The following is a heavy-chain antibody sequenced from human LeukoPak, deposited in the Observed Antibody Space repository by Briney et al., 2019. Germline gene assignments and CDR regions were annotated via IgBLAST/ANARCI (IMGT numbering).Heavy chain of an antibody. V-gene: IGHV1-2*02. CDR2: IDPNSGGT. J-gene: IGHJ4*02. CDR3: ASGDYYDSSGYYCY. CDR1: GYTFTGYY. D-gene: IGHD3-22*01. Sequence: GASVKVSCKASGYTFTGYYMHWVRQAPGQGLEWMGWIDPNSGGTNYAQKFQGRVTMTRDTSISTAYMELSRLRSDDTAVYYCASGDYYDSSGYYCYWGQGTLVTVSS.